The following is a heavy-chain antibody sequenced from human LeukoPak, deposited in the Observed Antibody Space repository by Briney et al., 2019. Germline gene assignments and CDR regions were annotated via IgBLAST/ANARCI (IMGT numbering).Heavy chain of an antibody. V-gene: IGHV4-31*03. CDR1: GGSISSGGYY. J-gene: IGHJ4*02. CDR3: ARGTEDIVLMVYAIGHYFDY. Sequence: KPSETLSLTCTVSGGSISSGGYYWSWIRQHPGKGLEWIGYIYYSGSTYYNPSLKSRVTISVDTSKNQFSLKLSSVTAADTAVYYCARGTEDIVLMVYAIGHYFDYWGQGTLVTVSS. D-gene: IGHD2-8*01. CDR2: IYYSGST.